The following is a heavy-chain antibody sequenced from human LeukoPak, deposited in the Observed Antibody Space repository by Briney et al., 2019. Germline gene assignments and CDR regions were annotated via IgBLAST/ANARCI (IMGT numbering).Heavy chain of an antibody. CDR1: GFTFSSYA. D-gene: IGHD6-19*01. J-gene: IGHJ4*02. CDR2: TSYDGSNK. CDR3: ARDFLRKPHSSGWYRDDY. Sequence: GRSLRLSCAASGFTFSSYAMHWVRQAPGKGLEWVAVTSYDGSNKYYADSVKGRFTISRDNSKNTLYLQMNSLRAEDTAVYYCARDFLRKPHSSGWYRDDYWGQGTLVTVSS. V-gene: IGHV3-30-3*01.